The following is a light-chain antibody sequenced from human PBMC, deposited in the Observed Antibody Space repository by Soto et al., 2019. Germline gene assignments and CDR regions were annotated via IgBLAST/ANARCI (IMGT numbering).Light chain of an antibody. J-gene: IGKJ5*01. V-gene: IGKV1-5*01. CDR2: DAS. CDR3: QQYNSYSA. Sequence: DIQKTQSPSTLSASVGDRVTITCRASQSISSWLAWYQQKPGKAPKLLIYDASSLESGVPSRFSGSGSGTESTLTISSLQPDDFATYYCQQYNSYSAFGQGTRLDIK. CDR1: QSISSW.